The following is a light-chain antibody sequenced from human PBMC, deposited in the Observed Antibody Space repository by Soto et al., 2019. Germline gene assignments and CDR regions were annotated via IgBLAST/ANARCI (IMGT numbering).Light chain of an antibody. V-gene: IGKV4-1*01. Sequence: LGERATIDCKSSQSVLFGSSNKNYLAWYQQKTGQPPKLLIYWESTRESGVPDRFRGSGSGTDLNLTITRLQAEDAAVYYCQQYYETPPTCGQGTKVDIK. CDR3: QQYYETPPT. CDR1: QSVLFGSSNKNY. J-gene: IGKJ1*01. CDR2: WES.